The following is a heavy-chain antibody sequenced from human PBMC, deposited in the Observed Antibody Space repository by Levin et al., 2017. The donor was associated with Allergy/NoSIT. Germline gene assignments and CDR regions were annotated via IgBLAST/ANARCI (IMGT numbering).Heavy chain of an antibody. V-gene: IGHV3-9*01. Sequence: GGSLRLSCAASGFTFDDYAMHWVRHAPGKGLEWVSGIRWNSGSIGYADSVKGRFTISRDNAKNSLYLQMNSLRAEDTALYYCAKGRRVVAATLPDYWGQGTLVTVSS. D-gene: IGHD2-15*01. J-gene: IGHJ4*02. CDR1: GFTFDDYA. CDR2: IRWNSGSI. CDR3: AKGRRVVAATLPDY.